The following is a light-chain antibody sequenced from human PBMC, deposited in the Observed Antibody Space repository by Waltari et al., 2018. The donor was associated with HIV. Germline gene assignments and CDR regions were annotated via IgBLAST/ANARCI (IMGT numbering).Light chain of an antibody. CDR3: SSYAGSNNYV. J-gene: IGLJ1*01. CDR1: SSDVGRSHY. CDR2: EVS. V-gene: IGLV2-8*01. Sequence: QSALTQPPSASGSPGQSVTISCTGTSSDVGRSHYVSWYEQHPGKAPKLMIYEVSKRPSGVPDRFSGSKSGNTASLTVSGLQAEDEADYYCSSYAGSNNYVFGTGTKVTVL.